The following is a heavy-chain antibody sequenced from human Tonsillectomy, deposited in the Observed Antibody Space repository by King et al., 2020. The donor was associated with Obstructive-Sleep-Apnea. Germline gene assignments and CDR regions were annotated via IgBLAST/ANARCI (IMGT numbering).Heavy chain of an antibody. CDR1: GGSISSSSYY. CDR2: IYYSGST. CDR3: ARDDGEVLAGGYFDY. J-gene: IGHJ4*02. D-gene: IGHD3-10*01. Sequence: QLQESGPGLVKPSETLSLTCNVSGGSISSSSYYWGWIRQPPGKGLEWIASIYYSGSTYYNPSLKRRVTISVDTSKNQFSLKLTSVTAADTAVYYCARDDGEVLAGGYFDYWGQGTLVTVSS. V-gene: IGHV4-39*07.